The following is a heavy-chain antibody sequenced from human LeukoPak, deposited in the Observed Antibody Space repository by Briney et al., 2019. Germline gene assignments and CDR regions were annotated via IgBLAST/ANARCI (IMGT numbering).Heavy chain of an antibody. J-gene: IGHJ1*01. Sequence: GASVKVSCKASGYTFTGYYMHWVRQAPGQGLEWMGGIIPIFGTANYAQKFQGRVTITADKSTSTAYMELSSLRSEDTAVYYCARDQVVPAARHEYFQHWGQGTLVTVSS. CDR3: ARDQVVPAARHEYFQH. V-gene: IGHV1-69*06. CDR1: GYTFTGYY. CDR2: IIPIFGTA. D-gene: IGHD2-2*01.